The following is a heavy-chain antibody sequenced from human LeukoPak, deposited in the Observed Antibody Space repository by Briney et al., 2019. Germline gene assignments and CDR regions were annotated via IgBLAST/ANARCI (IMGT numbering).Heavy chain of an antibody. D-gene: IGHD3-10*01. CDR2: ISSSGSTI. V-gene: IGHV3-48*03. Sequence: GGSLRLSCAASGFTFDDYGMSWVRQAPGKGLEWVSYISSSGSTIYYADSVKGRFTISRDNAKNSLYLQMNSLRAEDTAVYYCARVGMVRGVITEYYYYYMDVWGKGTTVTVSS. CDR1: GFTFDDYG. CDR3: ARVGMVRGVITEYYYYYMDV. J-gene: IGHJ6*03.